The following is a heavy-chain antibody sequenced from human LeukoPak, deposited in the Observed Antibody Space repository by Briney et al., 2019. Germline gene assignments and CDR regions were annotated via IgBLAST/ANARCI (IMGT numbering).Heavy chain of an antibody. CDR3: AKYYYASGSYSHDY. Sequence: GGSLRLSCVASGFTFNNFAMSWVRQAPGKGLQWVSAINGDGSDTHYADSVNGRFTISRDNSKNTLYLQMNNLRAEDTAVYYCAKYYYASGSYSHDYWGQGTLVIVSS. CDR1: GFTFNNFA. V-gene: IGHV3-23*01. J-gene: IGHJ4*02. CDR2: INGDGSDT. D-gene: IGHD3-10*01.